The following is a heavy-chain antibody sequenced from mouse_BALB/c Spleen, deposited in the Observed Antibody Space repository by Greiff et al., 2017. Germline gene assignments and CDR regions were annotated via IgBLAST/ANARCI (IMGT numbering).Heavy chain of an antibody. CDR3: ARGPGPAWFAY. J-gene: IGHJ3*01. CDR1: GFNIKDTY. Sequence: EVQLKQSGAELVKPGASVKLSCTASGFNIKDTYMHWVKQRPEQGLEWIGRIDPANGNTKYDPKFQGKATITADTSSNTAYLQLSSLTSEDTAVYYCARGPGPAWFAYWGQGTLVTVSA. V-gene: IGHV14-3*02. CDR2: IDPANGNT.